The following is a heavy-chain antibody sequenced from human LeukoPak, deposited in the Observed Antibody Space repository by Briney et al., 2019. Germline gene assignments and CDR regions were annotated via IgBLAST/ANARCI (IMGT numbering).Heavy chain of an antibody. D-gene: IGHD6-6*01. V-gene: IGHV3-15*01. Sequence: GGSLRLSCAASGFSFTKAWMSWVRQAPGKGLEWIGRIKSYADGGTTDYAAPVKDRLIISRDTSKNTLYLQMNSLRTEDTGVYYSTTDRAIASPPPFDSWGQGTLVTVSS. J-gene: IGHJ4*02. CDR3: TTDRAIASPPPFDS. CDR1: GFSFTKAW. CDR2: IKSYADGGTT.